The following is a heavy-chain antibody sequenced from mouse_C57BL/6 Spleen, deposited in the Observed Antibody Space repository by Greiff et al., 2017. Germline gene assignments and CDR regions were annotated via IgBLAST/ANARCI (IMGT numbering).Heavy chain of an antibody. J-gene: IGHJ4*01. D-gene: IGHD1-1*01. CDR1: GYSFTDYN. CDR3: ARSFSTTVAYAMDY. V-gene: IGHV1-39*01. Sequence: EVQLQQSGPELVKPGASVKISCKASGYSFTDYNMNWVKQSNGKSLEWIGVINPNYGTTSYNQKFQGKATLTVDKSSSTAYMQLNSLTSADSAVYYCARSFSTTVAYAMDYWGQGTSGTVSS. CDR2: INPNYGTT.